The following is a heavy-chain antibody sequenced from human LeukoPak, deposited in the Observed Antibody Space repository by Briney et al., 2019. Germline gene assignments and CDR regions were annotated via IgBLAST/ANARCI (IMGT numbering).Heavy chain of an antibody. Sequence: SETLSLTCTVSGGSISSYYWSWIRQPAGKGLEWIGRIYTSGSTIYNPSLKSRVTMSVDTSRNQFSLKLSSVTAADTAVYYCARSQYDFWSGDFDSNWFDPWGQGTLVTVSS. J-gene: IGHJ5*02. CDR3: ARSQYDFWSGDFDSNWFDP. D-gene: IGHD3-3*01. V-gene: IGHV4-4*07. CDR1: GGSISSYY. CDR2: IYTSGST.